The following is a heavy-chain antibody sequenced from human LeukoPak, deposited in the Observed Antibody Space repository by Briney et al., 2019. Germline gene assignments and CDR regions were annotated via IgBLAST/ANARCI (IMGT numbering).Heavy chain of an antibody. V-gene: IGHV3-30*04. Sequence: GGSLRLSCAASGFTFSSYAMHWVRQPPGKGLEWVAVISYDGSNKYYADSVKGRFTISRDNSKNTLYLQMNSLRAEDTAVYFCASGKYRYGGNWFDPWGQGTLVTVSS. J-gene: IGHJ5*02. CDR1: GFTFSSYA. D-gene: IGHD5-18*01. CDR2: ISYDGSNK. CDR3: ASGKYRYGGNWFDP.